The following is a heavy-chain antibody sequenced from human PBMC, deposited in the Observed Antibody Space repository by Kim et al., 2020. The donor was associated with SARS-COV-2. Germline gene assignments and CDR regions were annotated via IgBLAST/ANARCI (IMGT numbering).Heavy chain of an antibody. Sequence: ASVKVSCKASGYTFTSYAMHWVRQAPGQRLEWMGWINAGNGNTKYSQKFQGRVTITRDTSASTAYMELSSLRSEDTAVYYCARGREGLLWFGESYNWFDPWGQGTLVTVSS. V-gene: IGHV1-3*01. D-gene: IGHD3-10*01. J-gene: IGHJ5*02. CDR2: INAGNGNT. CDR3: ARGREGLLWFGESYNWFDP. CDR1: GYTFTSYA.